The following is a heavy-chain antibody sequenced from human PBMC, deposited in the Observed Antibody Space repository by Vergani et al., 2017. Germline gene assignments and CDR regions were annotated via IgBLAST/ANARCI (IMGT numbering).Heavy chain of an antibody. V-gene: IGHV3-11*01. CDR1: GFPFSDYY. CDR3: AGDQSPTVTTPVDY. D-gene: IGHD4-17*01. J-gene: IGHJ4*02. CDR2: ISSSGSTI. Sequence: QVQLVESGGGLVKPGGSLRLSCAASGFPFSDYYMSWLRQAPGKGLEWVSYISSSGSTIYYADSVKGRFTISRDNAKNSLYLQMSSLRAEDTAVYYCAGDQSPTVTTPVDYWGQGTLVTVSS.